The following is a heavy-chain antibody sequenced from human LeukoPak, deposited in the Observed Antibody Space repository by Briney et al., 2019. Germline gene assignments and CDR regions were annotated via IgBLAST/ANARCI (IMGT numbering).Heavy chain of an antibody. Sequence: GGSLRLSCAASGFTFSNYRMNWVRQAPGKGLEWVSSISSSSIYIYYADSVKGRFTISRDNSKNTLYLQMNSLRAEDTAVYYCAKSPTYYYDSSGYYYDYWGQGTLVTVSS. CDR2: ISSSSIYI. V-gene: IGHV3-21*04. CDR3: AKSPTYYYDSSGYYYDY. CDR1: GFTFSNYR. J-gene: IGHJ4*02. D-gene: IGHD3-22*01.